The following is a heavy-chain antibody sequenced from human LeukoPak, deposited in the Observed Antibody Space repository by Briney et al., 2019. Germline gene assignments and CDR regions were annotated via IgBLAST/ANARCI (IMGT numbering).Heavy chain of an antibody. CDR2: MNPNSGNT. Sequence: ASVKVFCKASGYTFTSYDINWVRQATGQGLEWMGWMNPNSGNTGYAQKFQGRVTMTRNTSISTAYMELSSLRSEDTAVYYCARGSGWYLSRVYWGQGTLVTVSS. CDR3: ARGSGWYLSRVY. D-gene: IGHD6-19*01. J-gene: IGHJ4*02. CDR1: GYTFTSYD. V-gene: IGHV1-8*01.